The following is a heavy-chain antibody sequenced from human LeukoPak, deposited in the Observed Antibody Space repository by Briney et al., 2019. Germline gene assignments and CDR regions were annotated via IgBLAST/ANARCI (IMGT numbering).Heavy chain of an antibody. D-gene: IGHD1-26*01. V-gene: IGHV4-34*01. J-gene: IGHJ4*02. CDR1: GGSFSGYY. CDR3: ARMYSTYWYYFDY. Sequence: SETLSLTCAVYGGSFSGYYWSWIRQPPGKGLEWIGEINHSGSTNYNPSLKSRVTISVDPSKNQFSLKIFSVTAADTAVFYCARMYSTYWYYFDYWGQGIQVTVSS. CDR2: INHSGST.